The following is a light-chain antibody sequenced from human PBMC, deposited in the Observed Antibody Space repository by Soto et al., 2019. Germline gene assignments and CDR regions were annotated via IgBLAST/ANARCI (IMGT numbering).Light chain of an antibody. Sequence: QSALTQPASVSGSPGQSITISCTGTSSDVGGYNYVSWYQQHPGKVPRLMIYEVSNRPSGLSNRFSGSKSDNTASLTISGLQAEDEADYYCSSYTSRNTCVFGGGTKLTVL. CDR3: SSYTSRNTCV. CDR2: EVS. V-gene: IGLV2-14*01. J-gene: IGLJ3*02. CDR1: SSDVGGYNY.